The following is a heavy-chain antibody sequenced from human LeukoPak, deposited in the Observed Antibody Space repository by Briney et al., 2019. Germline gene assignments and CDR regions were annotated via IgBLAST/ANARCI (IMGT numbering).Heavy chain of an antibody. V-gene: IGHV4-34*01. Sequence: PETLSLTCAVYGGSFSGYYWSWIRQPPGKGLEWIGEINHSGSTNYNPSLKSRVTISVDTSKNQFSLKLSSVTAADTAVYYCARLEVVTPPYYFDYWGQGTLVTVSS. CDR1: GGSFSGYY. J-gene: IGHJ4*02. CDR2: INHSGST. CDR3: ARLEVVTPPYYFDY. D-gene: IGHD4-23*01.